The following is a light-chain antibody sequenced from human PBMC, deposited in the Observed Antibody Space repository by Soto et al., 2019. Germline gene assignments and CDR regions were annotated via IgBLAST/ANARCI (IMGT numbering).Light chain of an antibody. Sequence: EIVMTQSPATLSVSPGERVTLSCRASQSVRSNVAWYQQKPGQGPRLLIYGASTRATGIPAWFSGSGSGREFSLSISSLQSEDFAVYYCQQYNGGPRAFGQGTRVEI. CDR1: QSVRSN. CDR2: GAS. V-gene: IGKV3-15*01. J-gene: IGKJ1*01. CDR3: QQYNGGPRA.